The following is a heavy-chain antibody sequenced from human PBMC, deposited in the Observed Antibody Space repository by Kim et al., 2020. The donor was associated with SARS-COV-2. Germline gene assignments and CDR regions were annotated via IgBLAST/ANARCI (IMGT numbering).Heavy chain of an antibody. Sequence: GGSLRLSCAASGFTFSSYAMSWVRQAPGKGLEWVSAISGSGGSTYYADSVKGRFTISRDNSKNTLYLQMNSLRAEDTAVYYCAKDYPEETHPYCGGDCYDYWGQGTLVTVSS. CDR1: GFTFSSYA. CDR3: AKDYPEETHPYCGGDCYDY. CDR2: ISGSGGST. J-gene: IGHJ4*02. V-gene: IGHV3-23*01. D-gene: IGHD2-21*01.